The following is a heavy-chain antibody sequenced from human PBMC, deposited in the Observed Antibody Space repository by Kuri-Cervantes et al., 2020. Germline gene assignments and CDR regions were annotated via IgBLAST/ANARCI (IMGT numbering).Heavy chain of an antibody. CDR1: GYSISSGYY. D-gene: IGHD3-16*02. CDR3: ARDRWDYIWGSYRYEGHDAFDI. Sequence: SETLSLTCAVSGYSISSGYYWGWIRQPPGKGLEWIGSIYHCGSTYYNPSLKSRVTISLDTSKNQFSLKLSSVTAADTAVYYCARDRWDYIWGSYRYEGHDAFDIWGQGTMVTVSS. J-gene: IGHJ3*02. CDR2: IYHCGST. V-gene: IGHV4-38-2*02.